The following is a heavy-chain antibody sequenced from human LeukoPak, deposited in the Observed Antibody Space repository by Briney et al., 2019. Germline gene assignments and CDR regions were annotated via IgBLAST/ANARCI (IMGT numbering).Heavy chain of an antibody. Sequence: SSETLSLTCTVSGGSISSGDYYWSWIRQPPGKGLEWIGYIYYSGSTYYNPSLKSRVTISVDTSKNQFSLKLSSVTAADTAVYYCARARHYGSGKSRIPTNWFDPWGQGTLVTVSS. V-gene: IGHV4-30-4*02. CDR2: IYYSGST. CDR1: GGSISSGDYY. D-gene: IGHD3-10*01. J-gene: IGHJ5*02. CDR3: ARARHYGSGKSRIPTNWFDP.